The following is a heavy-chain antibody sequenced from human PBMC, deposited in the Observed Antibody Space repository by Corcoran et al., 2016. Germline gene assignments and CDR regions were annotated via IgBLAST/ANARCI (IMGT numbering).Heavy chain of an antibody. CDR1: GFTFGDYA. Sequence: EVQLVESGGGLVQPGRSLRLSCTASGFTFGDYAMSWFRQAPGKGLEWVGFIRSKAYGGTTEYAASVKGRFTISRDDSKSIAYLQMNSLKNEDTAVYYCTRSGDKDIVVVPAAYSEYNWFDPWGQGTLVTVSS. D-gene: IGHD2-2*01. CDR2: IRSKAYGGTT. J-gene: IGHJ5*02. V-gene: IGHV3-49*03. CDR3: TRSGDKDIVVVPAAYSEYNWFDP.